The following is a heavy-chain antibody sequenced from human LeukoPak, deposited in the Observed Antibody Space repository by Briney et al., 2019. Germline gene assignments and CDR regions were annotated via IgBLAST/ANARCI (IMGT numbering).Heavy chain of an antibody. CDR1: GGSISSGGYY. V-gene: IGHV4-31*03. CDR2: IYYSGST. D-gene: IGHD2-2*02. J-gene: IGHJ5*02. CDR3: ARYCSSTNCYKGGFDP. Sequence: SQTLSLTCTVSGGSISSGGYYWSWLRQHQGQGLEWIGYIYYSGSTYSNPSLKSRVTISVDTSKNQFSLNLSSVTAADTAVSYCARYCSSTNCYKGGFDPWGQGTLVTVSS.